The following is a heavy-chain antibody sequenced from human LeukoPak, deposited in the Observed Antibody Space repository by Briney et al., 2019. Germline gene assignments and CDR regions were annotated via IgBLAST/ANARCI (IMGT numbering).Heavy chain of an antibody. D-gene: IGHD6-13*01. Sequence: QTGGSLRLSCAASGFTFSSYWMSWVRQAPGKGLEWVANIKQDESEKYYVDSVKGRFTISRDNAKNSLYLHMNSLRAEDTAIYYCARDWITYSTRWYVSAFDYWGQGTLVTVSS. CDR1: GFTFSSYW. J-gene: IGHJ4*02. CDR3: ARDWITYSTRWYVSAFDY. CDR2: IKQDESEK. V-gene: IGHV3-7*01.